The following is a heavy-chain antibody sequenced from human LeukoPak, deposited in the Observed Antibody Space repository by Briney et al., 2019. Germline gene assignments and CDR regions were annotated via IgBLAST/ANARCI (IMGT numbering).Heavy chain of an antibody. Sequence: ASVRVSCKASGYTFTSYDINWVGQATGQGLEGRGWMNPNSGNTGYAQKFQGRVTMPRNTSISTAYMELSSLRSEDTAVYYCARGGSWFDPWGQGTLVTVSS. J-gene: IGHJ5*02. CDR1: GYTFTSYD. CDR3: ARGGSWFDP. V-gene: IGHV1-8*01. CDR2: MNPNSGNT.